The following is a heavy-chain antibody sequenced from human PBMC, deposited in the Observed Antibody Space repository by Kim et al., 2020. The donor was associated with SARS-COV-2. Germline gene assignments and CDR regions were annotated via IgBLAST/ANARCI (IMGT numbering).Heavy chain of an antibody. Sequence: KSRVTISVDTSKNQFSPKLSSVTAADTAVYYCARQTFPKRSGSYTGWFDPWGQGTLVTVSS. V-gene: IGHV4-39*01. CDR3: ARQTFPKRSGSYTGWFDP. J-gene: IGHJ5*02. D-gene: IGHD1-26*01.